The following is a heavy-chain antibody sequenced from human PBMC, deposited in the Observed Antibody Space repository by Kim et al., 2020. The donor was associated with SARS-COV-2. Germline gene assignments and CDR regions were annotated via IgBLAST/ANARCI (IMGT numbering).Heavy chain of an antibody. Sequence: SETLSLTCSVSGASISTYYWNWIRQPPGKGLEWIGHIYDSGNTNYNPSLKSRVTISLDASRNQFSLNLRSVTAADTAVYYCARQISGWPSGFVGPWGQGARVTVSS. J-gene: IGHJ5*02. CDR1: GASISTYY. V-gene: IGHV4-59*01. D-gene: IGHD6-19*01. CDR3: ARQISGWPSGFVGP. CDR2: IYDSGNT.